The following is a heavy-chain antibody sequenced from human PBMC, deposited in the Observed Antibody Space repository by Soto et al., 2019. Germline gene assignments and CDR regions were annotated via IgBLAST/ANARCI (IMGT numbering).Heavy chain of an antibody. V-gene: IGHV2-5*02. D-gene: IGHD3-16*02. CDR3: AHRRVGLHLGELSTNWFDP. CDR1: GFSLSTSGVG. J-gene: IGHJ5*02. CDR2: IYWDDDK. Sequence: TLSLTLTCTFSGFSLSTSGVGVGWIRQPPGKALEWLALIYWDDDKRYSPSLKSRLTITKDTSKNQVVLTMTNMDPVDTATYYCAHRRVGLHLGELSTNWFDPWGQGTLVTVSS.